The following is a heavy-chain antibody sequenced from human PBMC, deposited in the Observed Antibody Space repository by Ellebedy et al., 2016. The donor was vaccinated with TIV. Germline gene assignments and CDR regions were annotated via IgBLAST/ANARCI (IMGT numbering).Heavy chain of an antibody. Sequence: AASVKVSCKASGYTFTGYYMHWVRQAPGQGREWMGWINPNSGGTNYAQKFQGWVTMTSDTSNSTSYMELSKLRSDDTAVYYCARDGGSYSDFDYWGQGTLVTVSS. CDR1: GYTFTGYY. CDR3: ARDGGSYSDFDY. J-gene: IGHJ4*02. CDR2: INPNSGGT. V-gene: IGHV1-2*04. D-gene: IGHD1-26*01.